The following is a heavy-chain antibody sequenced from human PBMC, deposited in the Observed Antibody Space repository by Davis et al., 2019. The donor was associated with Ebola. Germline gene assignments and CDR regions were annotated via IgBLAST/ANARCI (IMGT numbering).Heavy chain of an antibody. J-gene: IGHJ6*03. CDR2: IIPILGIA. V-gene: IGHV1-69*10. CDR3: ARVLVVVPAAHSYYYYYMDV. CDR1: GGTFSSYA. Sequence: SVKVSCKASGGTFSSYAISWVRQAPGQGLEWMGGIIPILGIANYAQKFQGRVTITADVSTSTAYMELSSLRSEDTAVYYCARVLVVVPAAHSYYYYYMDVWGKGTTVTVSS. D-gene: IGHD2-2*01.